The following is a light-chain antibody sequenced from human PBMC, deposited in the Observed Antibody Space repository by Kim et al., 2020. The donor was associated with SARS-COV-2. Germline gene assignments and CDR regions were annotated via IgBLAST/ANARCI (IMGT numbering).Light chain of an antibody. CDR2: YDS. CDR3: QVWDSSSDHRVL. V-gene: IGLV3-21*04. CDR1: SIGSKS. Sequence: GKTARVSCGGNSIGSKSVRWYRQKSGQAPVLVIYYDSDRPSGIPERFSGSNSGSTATLTISRVEAGDEADYYCQVWDSSSDHRVLFGGGTQLTVL. J-gene: IGLJ2*01.